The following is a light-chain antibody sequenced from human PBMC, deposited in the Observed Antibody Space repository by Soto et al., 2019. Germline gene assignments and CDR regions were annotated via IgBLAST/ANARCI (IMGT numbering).Light chain of an antibody. CDR2: GTS. CDR3: QQCGSSPWT. J-gene: IGKJ1*01. Sequence: ETVLTQSPGTVSLSPGERATLSCRASQSVSSGFLAWYQQKPGQAPRLLIYGTSSRATGIPDRFSGRGSGPDFTLTISSLEPEDSAVYYCQQCGSSPWTFGQGTKVEI. CDR1: QSVSSGF. V-gene: IGKV3-20*01.